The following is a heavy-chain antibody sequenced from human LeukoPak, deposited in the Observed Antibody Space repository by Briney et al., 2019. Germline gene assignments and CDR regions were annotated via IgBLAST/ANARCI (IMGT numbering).Heavy chain of an antibody. J-gene: IGHJ4*02. CDR3: AILLGATTNFDY. Sequence: ASVKVSRKASGYTFTGYYIHWVRQAPGQGLEWMAWINPNSGDTDCAQKFQGRVSMTRDTSISTAYMDLSRLTSDDTAVYYCAILLGATTNFDYWGQGTLVTVSS. CDR1: GYTFTGYY. CDR2: INPNSGDT. D-gene: IGHD1-26*01. V-gene: IGHV1-2*02.